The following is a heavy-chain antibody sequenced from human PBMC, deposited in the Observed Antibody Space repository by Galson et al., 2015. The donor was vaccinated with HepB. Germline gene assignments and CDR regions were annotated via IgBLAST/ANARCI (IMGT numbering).Heavy chain of an antibody. Sequence: SVKVSCKASGYTFTSFGISWVRQAPGQGLEWMGWISAYNGNTNYAQKLQGRVTMTTDTSTSTAYMELSSLRSDDTAVYYCARYRGFSGGSRYLHYDPWGQGTPVTVSS. CDR1: GYTFTSFG. CDR3: ARYRGFSGGSRYLHYDP. CDR2: ISAYNGNT. V-gene: IGHV1-18*04. J-gene: IGHJ5*02. D-gene: IGHD2-15*01.